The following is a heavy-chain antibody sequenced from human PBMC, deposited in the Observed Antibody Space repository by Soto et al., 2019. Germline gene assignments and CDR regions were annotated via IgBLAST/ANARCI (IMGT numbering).Heavy chain of an antibody. CDR3: ARARGISDFWSQTRWYSYGMDV. Sequence: QVQLVQSGAEVKKPGSSVKVSCKASGGTFSSYAISWVRQAPGQGLEWMGGIIPIFGTANYAQKLQGRVTITADESTSTADMEVRSLSSEDTAVYYCARARGISDFWSQTRWYSYGMDVWGQGTTVTVSS. D-gene: IGHD3-3*01. J-gene: IGHJ6*02. V-gene: IGHV1-69*01. CDR2: IIPIFGTA. CDR1: GGTFSSYA.